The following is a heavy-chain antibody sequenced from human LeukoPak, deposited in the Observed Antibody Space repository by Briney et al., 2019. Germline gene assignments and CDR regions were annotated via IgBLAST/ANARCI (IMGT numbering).Heavy chain of an antibody. D-gene: IGHD1-26*01. J-gene: IGHJ4*02. CDR2: ISWNSGSI. CDR1: GFTFDDYA. CDR3: AKERSGSYGRYFDY. Sequence: PGGSLRLSCAASGFTFDDYAMHWIRQAPGKGLEWVSGISWNSGSIGYADSVKGRFTISRDNAKNSLYLQMNSLRAEDTALYYCAKERSGSYGRYFDYWGQGTLVTVSS. V-gene: IGHV3-9*01.